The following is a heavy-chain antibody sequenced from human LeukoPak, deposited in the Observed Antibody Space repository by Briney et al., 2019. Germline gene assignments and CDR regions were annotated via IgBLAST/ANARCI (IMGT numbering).Heavy chain of an antibody. V-gene: IGHV3-7*01. CDR2: ISVDGSGT. J-gene: IGHJ4*01. D-gene: IGHD2/OR15-2a*01. CDR1: GFTFSNLW. Sequence: PGGSLRLSCAASGFTFSNLWMSWVRQAPGKGLEWVAHISVDGSGTYYVDSVRGRFTISGDNAKNTLYLQMNTLRAEDTAVYYCAKYLTRAFDYWGHGTLVTVSS. CDR3: AKYLTRAFDY.